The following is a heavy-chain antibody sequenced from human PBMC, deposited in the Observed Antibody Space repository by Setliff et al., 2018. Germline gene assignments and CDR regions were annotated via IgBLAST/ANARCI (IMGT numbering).Heavy chain of an antibody. V-gene: IGHV3-7*01. CDR1: RVTVSKYW. D-gene: IGHD2-2*01. CDR3: ARREASTGAFEI. Sequence: GGSRRLSCAAARVTVSKYWKSWVRQAPGKGLEWVANIKEDGSEKYYVDSVKGRFTISRDNAKNSLDLQMISLRAEDTAVDYCARREASTGAFEIWDQETMVTVSS. CDR2: IKEDGSEK. J-gene: IGHJ3*02.